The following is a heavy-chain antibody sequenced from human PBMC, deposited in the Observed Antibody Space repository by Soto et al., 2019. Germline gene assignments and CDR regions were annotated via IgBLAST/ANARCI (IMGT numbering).Heavy chain of an antibody. V-gene: IGHV1-24*01. J-gene: IGHJ3*02. CDR1: GYTLTELS. D-gene: IGHD3-16*02. CDR3: ATDLMITFGGVIVGDI. Sequence: ASVKVSCKVSGYTLTELSMHWVRQAPGKGLEWMGGFDPEDGETIYAQKFQGRVTMTEDTSTDTAYMELSSLRSEDTAVYYCATDLMITFGGVIVGDIWGQGTMVTVSS. CDR2: FDPEDGET.